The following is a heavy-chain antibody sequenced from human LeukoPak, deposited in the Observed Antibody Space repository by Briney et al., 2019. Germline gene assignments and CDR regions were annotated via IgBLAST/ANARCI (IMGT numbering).Heavy chain of an antibody. J-gene: IGHJ4*02. CDR1: GFTFSHVA. D-gene: IGHD2-2*02. V-gene: IGHV3-30*04. CDR3: VREYCTTANCYRLDS. CDR2: ISYDGKNA. Sequence: PGRSLRLSCAASGFTFSHVAMHWVRQSPGKGPEWVAVISYDGKNANYADSVEGRFTVSRDNSKNTLYLQLNSLRAEDTAIYYCVREYCTTANCYRLDSWGQGTLVTVSS.